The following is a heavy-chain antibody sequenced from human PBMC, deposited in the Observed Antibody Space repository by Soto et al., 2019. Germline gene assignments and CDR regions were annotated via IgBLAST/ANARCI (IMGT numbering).Heavy chain of an antibody. D-gene: IGHD5-18*01. J-gene: IGHJ4*02. CDR3: ASGWGDTAMVTYSVY. Sequence: QVQLVESGGGVVQPGRSLRLSCAASGFTFSSYGMHRVRQAPGQGLEWVAVIWYDGSNKYYADSVTGRFTISRDNSKKTLYLKMNSLRAEGTAVYYCASGWGDTAMVTYSVYWGQVTLFTVSS. V-gene: IGHV3-33*01. CDR2: IWYDGSNK. CDR1: GFTFSSYG.